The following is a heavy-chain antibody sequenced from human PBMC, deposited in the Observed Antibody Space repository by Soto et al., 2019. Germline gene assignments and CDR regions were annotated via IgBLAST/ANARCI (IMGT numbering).Heavy chain of an antibody. Sequence: QVQLVQSGTEVKKPGASVKASCKASGYTFSVYTIHWVRQAPGQRLEWMGWINVGNDNTKYSQKFQGRVTITRDTSASIAYMELTRLTSEDTAVYYCARGGSSTPYYYFDYWGQGTLVTVSS. J-gene: IGHJ4*02. V-gene: IGHV1-3*01. CDR2: INVGNDNT. CDR1: GYTFSVYT. CDR3: ARGGSSTPYYYFDY. D-gene: IGHD6-6*01.